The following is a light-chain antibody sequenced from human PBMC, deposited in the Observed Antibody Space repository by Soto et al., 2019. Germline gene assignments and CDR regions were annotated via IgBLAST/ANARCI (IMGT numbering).Light chain of an antibody. CDR2: GAS. CDR3: QQYNDWPRT. Sequence: EIVMTQSPATLSVSPGERATLSCRASQSLTNTLAWYQQKPGQAPRLLIYGASTRATGVPARFSGSGSGTEFTLTISSLQSEDFAVYHCQQYNDWPRTFGQGTKVEIK. V-gene: IGKV3-15*01. J-gene: IGKJ1*01. CDR1: QSLTNT.